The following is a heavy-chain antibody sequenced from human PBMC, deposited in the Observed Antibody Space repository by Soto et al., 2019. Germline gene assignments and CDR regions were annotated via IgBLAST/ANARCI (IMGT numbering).Heavy chain of an antibody. V-gene: IGHV1-18*01. CDR1: RSTFSTSG. J-gene: IGHJ5*02. Sequence: ASVKVCCKASRSTFSTSGISWLRQAPGQGLEWLGWISGSNSHTNYAQKFQGRVTMTTDTSTSTTYMDLRSLRSDDTAVYYCARDTNNWEGNWLDPWGQGTLVTVSS. CDR3: ARDTNNWEGNWLDP. D-gene: IGHD1-20*01. CDR2: ISGSNSHT.